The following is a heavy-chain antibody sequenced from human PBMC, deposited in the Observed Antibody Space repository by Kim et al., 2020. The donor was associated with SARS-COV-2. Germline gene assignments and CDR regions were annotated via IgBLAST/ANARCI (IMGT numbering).Heavy chain of an antibody. Sequence: GGSLRLSCAASGFTFSSYAMSWVRQAPGKGLEWVSAISGSGGSTYYADSVKGRFTISRDNSKNTLYLQMNSLRAEDTAVYYCAKDRRYCSSSSCYLLDYWGQGTLVTVSS. CDR2: ISGSGGST. CDR1: GFTFSSYA. J-gene: IGHJ4*02. V-gene: IGHV3-23*01. D-gene: IGHD2-2*01. CDR3: AKDRRYCSSSSCYLLDY.